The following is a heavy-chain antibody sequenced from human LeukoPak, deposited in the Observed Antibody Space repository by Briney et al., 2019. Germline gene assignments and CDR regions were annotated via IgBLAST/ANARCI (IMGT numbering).Heavy chain of an antibody. J-gene: IGHJ4*02. CDR2: INPSGGST. D-gene: IGHD1-26*01. CDR1: GYTFTSYY. Sequence: GASVKVSCKASGYTFTSYYMHCVRQAPGQGLEWMGIINPSGGSTSYAQKFQGRVTMTSDTSTSTVYMELSSLRSDDTAVYYCARGDRWELLDYWGQGTLVTVSS. V-gene: IGHV1-46*01. CDR3: ARGDRWELLDY.